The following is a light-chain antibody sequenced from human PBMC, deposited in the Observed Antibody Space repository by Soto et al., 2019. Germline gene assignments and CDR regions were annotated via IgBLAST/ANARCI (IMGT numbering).Light chain of an antibody. CDR2: GAS. CDR1: QTVGKNY. V-gene: IGKV3-20*01. Sequence: EIVLTQSPGTLSLSPGERATLSCRASQTVGKNYLAWYQQKPGQTPRLLIHGASNRATGIPDRISGSGSGTDFTLTISRLEPEDFAVYYCQQYASSPLTFGGGTKVEIK. J-gene: IGKJ4*01. CDR3: QQYASSPLT.